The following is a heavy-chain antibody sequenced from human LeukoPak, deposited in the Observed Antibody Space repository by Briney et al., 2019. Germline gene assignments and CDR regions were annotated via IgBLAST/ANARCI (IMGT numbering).Heavy chain of an antibody. D-gene: IGHD1-26*01. Sequence: PSETLSLTCTVSGGSISSGGHYWGWIRQPPGKGLEWIGTIYYSGSTFHNPSLQSRVTLSVDTSKNQFSLRLSSVTASDTAVYYCASPKRELRAFDYWGQGTLVTVSS. J-gene: IGHJ4*02. V-gene: IGHV4-39*01. CDR2: IYYSGST. CDR1: GGSISSGGHY. CDR3: ASPKRELRAFDY.